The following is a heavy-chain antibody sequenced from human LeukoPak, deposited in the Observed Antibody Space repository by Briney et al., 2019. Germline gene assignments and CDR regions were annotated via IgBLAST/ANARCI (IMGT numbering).Heavy chain of an antibody. J-gene: IGHJ5*02. D-gene: IGHD3-3*01. V-gene: IGHV4-4*07. Sequence: SETLSLTCAVYGGSFSGYYWSWIRQPAGKGLEWIGRIYTSGSTNYNPSLKSRVTISVDTSKNQFSLKLSSVTAADTAVYYCARDQRQYYDFWSGYLSDWFDPWGQGTLVTVSS. CDR2: IYTSGST. CDR1: GGSFSGYY. CDR3: ARDQRQYYDFWSGYLSDWFDP.